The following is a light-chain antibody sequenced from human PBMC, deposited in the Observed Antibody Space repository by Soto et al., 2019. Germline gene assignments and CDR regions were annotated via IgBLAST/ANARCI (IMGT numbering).Light chain of an antibody. CDR1: QDISRF. CDR3: LQHNSYPYT. V-gene: IGKV1-17*03. J-gene: IGKJ2*01. CDR2: DTS. Sequence: DVQMTQSPSAMSASVGDRVTITCRASQDISRFVAWSQQKPGKAPERLIYDTSTLQVGVPSRFSGGGSGTEFTLAISGLQPEDSATYYCLQHNSYPYTFGQGTKVDIK.